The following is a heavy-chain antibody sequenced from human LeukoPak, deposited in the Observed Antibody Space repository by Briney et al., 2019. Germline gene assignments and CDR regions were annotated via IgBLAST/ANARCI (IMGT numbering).Heavy chain of an antibody. V-gene: IGHV4-39*01. Sequence: SETLSLTCTVSGGSVSSNSYYWGWIRQPPGKGLEYIGIIYYGGSTCYNPSLKSRVTMSVDTSKNQFSLKLSSVTAADTAVYYCARLNTFCFDYWGQGTLVTVSS. D-gene: IGHD2/OR15-2a*01. CDR2: IYYGGST. CDR1: GGSVSSNSYY. J-gene: IGHJ4*02. CDR3: ARLNTFCFDY.